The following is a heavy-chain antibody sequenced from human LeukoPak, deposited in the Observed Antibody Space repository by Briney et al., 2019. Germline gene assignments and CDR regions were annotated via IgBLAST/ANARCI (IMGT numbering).Heavy chain of an antibody. J-gene: IGHJ4*02. D-gene: IGHD2-2*01. CDR3: ARGLGDIVVVPAATPDY. Sequence: GGSLRLSCAASGFTFDDYGMSWVRQAPGKGLEWVSGINWNGGSTDYADSVKGRFTISRDNAKNSLYLQMNSLRAEDTALYYCARGLGDIVVVPAATPDYWGQGTLVTVSS. CDR1: GFTFDDYG. V-gene: IGHV3-20*04. CDR2: INWNGGST.